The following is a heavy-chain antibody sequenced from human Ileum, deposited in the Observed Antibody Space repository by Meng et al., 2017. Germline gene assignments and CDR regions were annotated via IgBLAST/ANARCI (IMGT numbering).Heavy chain of an antibody. Sequence: LQESGPGLVRPTELLSPSSTAAGASVNFVLYFWSWTRQSPGKTLEWIGHTYYTGLTNYNPSLKSRVAISLDASKNQFSLKLNSVSAADSAVYFCARTYNTPFFDSWGQGTLVTVSS. CDR1: GASVNFVLYF. CDR2: TYYTGLT. V-gene: IGHV4-61*01. J-gene: IGHJ4*02. D-gene: IGHD1-14*01. CDR3: ARTYNTPFFDS.